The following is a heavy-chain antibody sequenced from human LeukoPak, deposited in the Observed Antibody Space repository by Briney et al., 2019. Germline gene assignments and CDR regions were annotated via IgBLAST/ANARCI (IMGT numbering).Heavy chain of an antibody. J-gene: IGHJ6*03. D-gene: IGHD2-2*01. V-gene: IGHV4-61*02. CDR1: GGSISSGSYY. Sequence: SETLSLTCTVSGGSISSGSYYWSWIRQPAGKGLEWIGRIYTSGSTNYNPSLKSRVTISVDTSKNQFSLKLSSVTAADTAVYYCAREGVVPAAALYYMDVWGKGTTVTISS. CDR3: AREGVVPAAALYYMDV. CDR2: IYTSGST.